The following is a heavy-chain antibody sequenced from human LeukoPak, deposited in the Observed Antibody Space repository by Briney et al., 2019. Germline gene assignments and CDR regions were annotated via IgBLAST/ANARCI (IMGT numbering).Heavy chain of an antibody. D-gene: IGHD1-26*01. V-gene: IGHV3-23*01. CDR1: GFTFSSYA. CDR2: ISGSGGST. J-gene: IGHJ4*02. CDR3: AKFSTGGSYYALTNLEDY. Sequence: GGSLRLSCAASGFTFSSYAMSWVRQAPGKGLEWVSAISGSGGSTYYADSVKGRFTISRDNSKNTLYLQMNRLRAEDTAVYYCAKFSTGGSYYALTNLEDYWGQGTLVTVSS.